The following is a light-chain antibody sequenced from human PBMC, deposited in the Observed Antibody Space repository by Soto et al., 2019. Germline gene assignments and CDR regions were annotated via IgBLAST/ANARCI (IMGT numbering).Light chain of an antibody. CDR1: QNVSNNY. CDR2: GAS. V-gene: IGKV3-20*01. Sequence: EIELTQSPGTLALSPGTRSTLSRTASQNVSNNYLAWSQQKPGQAPRLLIYGASNRATGIPDRFSGSGSGTDFTLTISRLEPEDFAVYYCQQYGSSGTFGQGTKVDI. J-gene: IGKJ1*01. CDR3: QQYGSSGT.